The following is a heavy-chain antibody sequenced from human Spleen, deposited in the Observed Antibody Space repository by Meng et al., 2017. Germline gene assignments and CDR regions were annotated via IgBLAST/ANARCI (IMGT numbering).Heavy chain of an antibody. CDR3: ARDLDMIVVD. J-gene: IGHJ4*02. Sequence: ASVKVSCKASGYTFTNYGISWVRQVPGQGLEWMGWINVYNDNTKYAQKFQGRVTMTTDTSTSTAYMELRSLRSDDTAVYYCARDLDMIVVDWGQGTLVTVSS. V-gene: IGHV1-18*01. CDR2: INVYNDNT. CDR1: GYTFTNYG. D-gene: IGHD3-22*01.